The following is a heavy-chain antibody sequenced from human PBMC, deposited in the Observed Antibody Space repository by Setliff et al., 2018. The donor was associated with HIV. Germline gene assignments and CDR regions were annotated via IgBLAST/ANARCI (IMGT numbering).Heavy chain of an antibody. CDR3: ARGRNYDSSGYGDYYYYMDV. V-gene: IGHV1-69*13. CDR1: GGTFSSYP. Sequence: SVKVSCKASGGTFSSYPISWVLQAPGQGLEWMGGIIPIFGTTHYAQKFQGRVTVTADESTSTAYMQLSSLRSDDTAVYYCARGRNYDSSGYGDYYYYMDVWGKGTTVTVSS. D-gene: IGHD3-22*01. CDR2: IIPIFGTT. J-gene: IGHJ6*03.